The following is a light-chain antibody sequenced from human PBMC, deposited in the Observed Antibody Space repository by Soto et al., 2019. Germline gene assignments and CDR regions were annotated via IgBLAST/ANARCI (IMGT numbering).Light chain of an antibody. CDR3: QQYGSSPWT. CDR2: GAS. CDR1: QSVSSSF. V-gene: IGKV3-20*01. J-gene: IGKJ1*01. Sequence: EIVLTQSPGTLSLSQGEGATLSCRASQSVSSSFFAWYQQKPGQAPRLLIYGASSRATGIPDRFSGSGSGTDFTLTISRLEPEDLAVYYCQQYGSSPWTFGQETKVETK.